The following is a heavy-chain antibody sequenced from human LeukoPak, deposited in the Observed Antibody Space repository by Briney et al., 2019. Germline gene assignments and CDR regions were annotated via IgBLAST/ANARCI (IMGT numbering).Heavy chain of an antibody. CDR2: IKQDGSEK. D-gene: IGHD3-10*01. V-gene: IGHV3-7*05. Sequence: GGSLRLSCTASGFTFRSYWMSWVRQAPGKGLEWVANIKQDGSEKYYVDSVKGRFTISRDNAKNSLYLQMDSLRAEDTAVYYCARVGTNWYFDLWGRGALVTVSS. CDR1: GFTFRSYW. J-gene: IGHJ2*01. CDR3: ARVGTNWYFDL.